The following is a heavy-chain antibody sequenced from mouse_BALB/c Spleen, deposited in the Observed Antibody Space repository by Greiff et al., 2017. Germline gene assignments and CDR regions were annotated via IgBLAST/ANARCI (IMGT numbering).Heavy chain of an antibody. Sequence: EVKLMESGGDLVKPGGSLKLSCAASGFTFSSYGMSWVRQTPDKRLEWVATISSGGSYTYYPDSVKGRFTISRDNAKNTLYLQMSSLKSEDTAMYYCARLYGNYGSMDYWGQGTSVTVSS. J-gene: IGHJ4*01. CDR1: GFTFSSYG. V-gene: IGHV5-6*01. D-gene: IGHD2-1*01. CDR3: ARLYGNYGSMDY. CDR2: ISSGGSYT.